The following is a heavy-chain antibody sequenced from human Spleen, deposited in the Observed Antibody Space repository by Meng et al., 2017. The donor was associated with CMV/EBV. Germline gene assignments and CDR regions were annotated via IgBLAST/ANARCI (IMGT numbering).Heavy chain of an antibody. V-gene: IGHV3-48*03. CDR1: GFTFSTFE. D-gene: IGHD3-22*01. J-gene: IGHJ4*01. CDR3: ARDPPNYYDSSGYVTDY. CDR2: ISSSASSI. Sequence: GESLKISCAASGFTFSTFEMNWVRQGPGKGLEWVSYISSSASSIYYADSVKGRFTISTDNSKNTLYLQMNSLRPEDTAVYYCARDPPNYYDSSGYVTDYWGQERWSPSPQ.